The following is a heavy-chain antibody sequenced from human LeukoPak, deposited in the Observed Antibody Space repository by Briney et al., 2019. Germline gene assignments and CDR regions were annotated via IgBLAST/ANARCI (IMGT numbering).Heavy chain of an antibody. D-gene: IGHD4-17*01. Sequence: ASVKVSCKASGYSFTSFGISWVRQAPGQGLEWMGWISTYNGNTNYAQNLHDRVTMTTDTSTSTAYMELRSLRSDDTAVYYCARGLGGDYSFDCWGQGALVTVSS. CDR2: ISTYNGNT. CDR3: ARGLGGDYSFDC. CDR1: GYSFTSFG. V-gene: IGHV1-18*04. J-gene: IGHJ4*02.